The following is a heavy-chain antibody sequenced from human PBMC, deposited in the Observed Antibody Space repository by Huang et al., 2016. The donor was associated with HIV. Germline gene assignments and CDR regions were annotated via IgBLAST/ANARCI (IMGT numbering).Heavy chain of an antibody. CDR2: INPSGGST. CDR3: ARGPGGAAAGYYFDY. V-gene: IGHV1-46*03. J-gene: IGHJ4*02. D-gene: IGHD6-13*01. Sequence: QVQLVQSGAEVKKAGASVKVSCKASGYTVTRYYMHWVRQAPVQGLEWMAIINPSGGSTSYAQEFQGRVTMTRDTSTSTGYMELSSLRSEDTAVYYCARGPGGAAAGYYFDYWGQGTLVTVSS. CDR1: GYTVTRYY.